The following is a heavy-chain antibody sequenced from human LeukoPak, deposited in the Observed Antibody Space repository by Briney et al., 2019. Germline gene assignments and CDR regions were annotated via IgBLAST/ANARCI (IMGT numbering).Heavy chain of an antibody. CDR1: GISLSNYG. CDR3: AKRGVVIRVILVGFHKEAYYFDS. D-gene: IGHD3-22*01. V-gene: IGHV3-23*01. J-gene: IGHJ4*02. CDR2: ISDSAGST. Sequence: GGSLRLSCAVSGISLSNYGMSWVRQAPGKGLEWVAGISDSAGSTKYADSVKGRFTISRDNRKNTLFLQMNSLRAEDTAVYFCAKRGVVIRVILVGFHKEAYYFDSWGQGALVTASS.